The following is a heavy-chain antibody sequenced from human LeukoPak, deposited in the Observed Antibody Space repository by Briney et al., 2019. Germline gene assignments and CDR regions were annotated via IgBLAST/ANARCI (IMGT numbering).Heavy chain of an antibody. CDR1: GFTFSSYW. CDR3: ARPVRYDFWSGHNWFDP. V-gene: IGHV3-7*01. J-gene: IGHJ5*02. CDR2: IKQDGSEK. D-gene: IGHD3-3*01. Sequence: GGSLRLSCAASGFTFSSYWMSWVRQAPGKGLEWVANIKQDGSEKYYVDSVKGRFTTSRDNAKNSLYLQMNSLRAEDTAVYYCARPVRYDFWSGHNWFDPWGQGTLVTVSS.